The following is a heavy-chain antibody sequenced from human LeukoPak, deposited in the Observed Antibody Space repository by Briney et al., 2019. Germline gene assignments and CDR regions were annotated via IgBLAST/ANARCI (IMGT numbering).Heavy chain of an antibody. CDR2: IIPILGIA. Sequence: GASVKVSCKASGGTFSSYAISWVRQAPGQGLEWMGRIIPILGIANYAQKFQGRVTITADKSTSTAYMELSSLRSEDTAVYYCARSPHNWNGEDYYYYMDVWGKGTTVTVSS. CDR1: GGTFSSYA. J-gene: IGHJ6*03. D-gene: IGHD1-1*01. V-gene: IGHV1-69*04. CDR3: ARSPHNWNGEDYYYYMDV.